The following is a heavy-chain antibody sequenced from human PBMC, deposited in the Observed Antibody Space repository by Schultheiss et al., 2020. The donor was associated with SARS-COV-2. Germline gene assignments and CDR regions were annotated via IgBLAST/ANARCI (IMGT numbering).Heavy chain of an antibody. V-gene: IGHV3-21*03. CDR1: GFTFSSYE. Sequence: GESLKISCAASGFTFSSYEMNWVRQAPGKGLEWVSSISSSSSYIYYADSVKGRFTISRDNAKNSLYLQMNSLKTEDTAVYYCTTVGRYYDSSGYGPLSYWGQGTLVTVSS. J-gene: IGHJ4*02. D-gene: IGHD3-22*01. CDR3: TTVGRYYDSSGYGPLSY. CDR2: ISSSSSYI.